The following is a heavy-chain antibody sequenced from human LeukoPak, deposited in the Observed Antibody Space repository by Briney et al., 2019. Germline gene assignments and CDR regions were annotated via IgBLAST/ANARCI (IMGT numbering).Heavy chain of an antibody. J-gene: IGHJ3*02. V-gene: IGHV3-7*01. D-gene: IGHD3-16*01. CDR2: IKQDGSEK. CDR1: GFTFSSYE. Sequence: GGSLRLSCAASGFTFSSYEMNWVRQAPGKGLEWVANIKQDGSEKYYVDSVKGRFTISRDNAKNSLYLQMNSLRAEDTAVYYCARVNYDYVWGSYPPRGAFDIWGQGTMVTVSS. CDR3: ARVNYDYVWGSYPPRGAFDI.